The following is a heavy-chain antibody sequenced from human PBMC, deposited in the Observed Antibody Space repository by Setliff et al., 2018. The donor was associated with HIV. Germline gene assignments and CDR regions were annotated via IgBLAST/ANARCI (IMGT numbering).Heavy chain of an antibody. J-gene: IGHJ4*02. CDR3: ARDRSDYYNLPGYFDH. CDR2: IYYSGST. CDR1: GGSISSFTYY. Sequence: SETLSLTCTVSGGSISSFTYYWGWIRQPPGKGLEWIGTIYYSGSTYYNPSLKSRLTISVDTSKNQFSLKLSSVTAADTAVYYCARDRSDYYNLPGYFDHWGQGTPVTVSS. V-gene: IGHV4-39*07. D-gene: IGHD3-3*01.